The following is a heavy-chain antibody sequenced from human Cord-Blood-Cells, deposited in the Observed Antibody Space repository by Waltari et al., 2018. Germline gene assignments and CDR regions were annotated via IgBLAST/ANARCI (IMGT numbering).Heavy chain of an antibody. Sequence: QVQLQQWGAGLLKPSETLSLTCAVYGGSFSGYYWSWIRQPPGKGLGWIGEINQSGSTNYNPSLKSRVTISVDTSKNQFSLKLSSVTAADTAVYYCARGEAAGNWGQGTLVTVSS. V-gene: IGHV4-34*01. CDR2: INQSGST. CDR3: ARGEAAGN. D-gene: IGHD6-19*01. CDR1: GGSFSGYY. J-gene: IGHJ4*02.